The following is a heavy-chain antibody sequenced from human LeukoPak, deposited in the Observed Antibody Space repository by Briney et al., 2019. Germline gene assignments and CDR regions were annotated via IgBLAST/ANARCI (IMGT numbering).Heavy chain of an antibody. Sequence: APVKVSCKVSGYTLTELSMHWVRQAPGKGLEWMGGFDPEDGETIYAQKFQGRVTMTEDTSTDTAYMELSSLRSEDTAVYYCARYIVVVENKSYYYGMDVWGQGTTVTVSS. CDR2: FDPEDGET. J-gene: IGHJ6*02. D-gene: IGHD2-2*01. CDR3: ARYIVVVENKSYYYGMDV. CDR1: GYTLTELS. V-gene: IGHV1-24*01.